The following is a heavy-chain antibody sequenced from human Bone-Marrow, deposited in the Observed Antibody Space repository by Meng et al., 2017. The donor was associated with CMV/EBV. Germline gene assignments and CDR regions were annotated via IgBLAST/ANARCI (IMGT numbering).Heavy chain of an antibody. V-gene: IGHV1-8*03. D-gene: IGHD7-27*01. CDR1: GYTFTSYD. Sequence: ASVKVSCKASGYTFTSYDINWVRQATGQGLEWMGWMNPNSGNTGYAQKFQGRVTITRNTSISTAYMELSSLRSEDTAVYYCATNPVGNWDRYYYYGMDVWGQGTTVTVSS. CDR3: ATNPVGNWDRYYYYGMDV. CDR2: MNPNSGNT. J-gene: IGHJ6*02.